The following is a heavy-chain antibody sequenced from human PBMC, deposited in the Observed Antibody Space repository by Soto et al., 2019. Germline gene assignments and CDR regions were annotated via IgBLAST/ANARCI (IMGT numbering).Heavy chain of an antibody. V-gene: IGHV2-5*02. D-gene: IGHD2-2*01. CDR2: IYTDDDQ. CDR3: XHAYGGTSWPNDAFDV. J-gene: IGHJ3*01. CDR1: GFSLSADGVG. Sequence: QITLKESGPTLVKPTQTLTLTCTFSGFSLSADGVGXGXXXXXXXXXXXXLALIYTDDDQSYSPSLKTRLTITKDTSKNQVVLTMTNXXXXXXXTXXCXHAYGGTSWPNDAFDVWGQGTVVTVSS.